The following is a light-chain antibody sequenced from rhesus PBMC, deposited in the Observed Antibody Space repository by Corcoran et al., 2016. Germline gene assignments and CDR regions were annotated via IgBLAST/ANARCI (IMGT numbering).Light chain of an antibody. CDR1: QSISSW. J-gene: IGKJ4*01. Sequence: DIQMTQSPSSLSASVGDTVTITCRASQSISSWVDWYQQKPGKAPKLLFYKASSLQSGVPSRCSGSGSATDFTLTISSLQPEDFATYYCLQYSSSPLTFGGGTKVEIK. V-gene: IGKV1-22*01. CDR2: KAS. CDR3: LQYSSSPLT.